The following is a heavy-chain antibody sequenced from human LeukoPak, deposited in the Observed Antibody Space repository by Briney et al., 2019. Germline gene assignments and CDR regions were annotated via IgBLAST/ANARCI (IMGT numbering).Heavy chain of an antibody. J-gene: IGHJ4*02. CDR2: IYHSGST. Sequence: KPSGTLSLTCAVSGVSISSSNWWSWVRQPPGKGLEWIGEIYHSGSTNYNPSLKSRVTISVDTSKNQFSLKLSSVTAADTAVYYCARVYSSSWYGRTAVDYWGQGTLVTVSS. D-gene: IGHD6-13*01. V-gene: IGHV4-4*02. CDR1: GVSISSSNW. CDR3: ARVYSSSWYGRTAVDY.